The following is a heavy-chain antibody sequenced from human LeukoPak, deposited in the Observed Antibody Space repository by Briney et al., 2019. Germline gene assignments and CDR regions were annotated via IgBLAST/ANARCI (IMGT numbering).Heavy chain of an antibody. Sequence: KSSETLSLTCTVSGGSISSYYWSWIRQPPGKGLEWIGSIYYSGSTYYNPSLKSRVTISVDTSKNQFSLKLSSVTAADTAVYYCARLSVVGALKGGAFSWPIFDYWGQGTLVTVSS. CDR2: IYYSGST. CDR3: ARLSVVGALKGGAFSWPIFDY. CDR1: GGSISSYY. D-gene: IGHD2-15*01. J-gene: IGHJ4*02. V-gene: IGHV4-39*01.